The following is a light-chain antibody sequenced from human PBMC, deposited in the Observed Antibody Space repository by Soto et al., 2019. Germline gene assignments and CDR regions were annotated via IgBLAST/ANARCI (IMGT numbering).Light chain of an antibody. Sequence: EIVFTQSPATLSLSPGERATLSCRASQSVSSYLAWYQQKPGQAPRLLIYDASNRATGIPARFSGSGSGTDFPLTISSLEPEDFAVYYCQQRSNFLTFGGGTKVEIK. V-gene: IGKV3-11*01. CDR2: DAS. CDR3: QQRSNFLT. CDR1: QSVSSY. J-gene: IGKJ4*01.